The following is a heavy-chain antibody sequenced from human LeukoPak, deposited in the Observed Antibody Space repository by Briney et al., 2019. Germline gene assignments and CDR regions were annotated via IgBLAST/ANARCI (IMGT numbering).Heavy chain of an antibody. CDR1: GFTFSNYG. V-gene: IGHV3-30*18. CDR3: AKESGIRSYGAYFPH. CDR2: ISYDGSTK. D-gene: IGHD4-17*01. J-gene: IGHJ1*01. Sequence: GGSLRLSCAASGFTFSNYGMQWVRQAPGKGLEWVAVISYDGSTKNYADSVKGRFTISRDNSKSTLYLQMNSLRAEDTAAYYCAKESGIRSYGAYFPHWGQGTLVTVSS.